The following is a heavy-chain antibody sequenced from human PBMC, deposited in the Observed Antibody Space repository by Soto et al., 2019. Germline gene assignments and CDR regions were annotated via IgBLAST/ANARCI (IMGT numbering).Heavy chain of an antibody. Sequence: GGSLRLSCAASGFTYDTYPMSWVRQAPGKGLEWVSGISGSGETPYYADSVKGRFTISRDNYKNMLYLQMNSLRAEDTAVYYCAKDRRITMVRGVRRAFASWGQGNLVTVSS. D-gene: IGHD3-10*01. V-gene: IGHV3-23*01. J-gene: IGHJ5*01. CDR1: GFTYDTYP. CDR2: ISGSGETP. CDR3: AKDRRITMVRGVRRAFAS.